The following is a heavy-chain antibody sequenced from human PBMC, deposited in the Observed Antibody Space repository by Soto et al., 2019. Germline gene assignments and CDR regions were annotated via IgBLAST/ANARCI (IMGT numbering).Heavy chain of an antibody. J-gene: IGHJ6*02. CDR3: ASIFGVVKRGGGYSGMDV. CDR2: ISSSSSYI. V-gene: IGHV3-21*01. CDR1: GFTFSSYS. D-gene: IGHD3-3*01. Sequence: GGSLRLSCAASGFTFSSYSMNWVRQAPGKGLEWVSSISSSSSYIYYADSVKGRFTISRDNAKNSLYLQMNSLRAEDTAVYYCASIFGVVKRGGGYSGMDVWGQGTTVTVYS.